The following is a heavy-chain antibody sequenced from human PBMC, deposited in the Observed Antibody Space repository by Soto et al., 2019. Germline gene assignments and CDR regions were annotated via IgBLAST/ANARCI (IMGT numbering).Heavy chain of an antibody. Sequence: PGGSLRLSCAASGFTFSSYAMHWVRQAPGKGLEWVAVISYDGSNKYYADSVKGRFTISRDNSKNTLYLQMNSLRAEDTAVYYCAKDRYGDYRFDPWGQGTLVTVSS. CDR2: ISYDGSNK. J-gene: IGHJ5*02. V-gene: IGHV3-30-3*01. CDR1: GFTFSSYA. D-gene: IGHD4-17*01. CDR3: AKDRYGDYRFDP.